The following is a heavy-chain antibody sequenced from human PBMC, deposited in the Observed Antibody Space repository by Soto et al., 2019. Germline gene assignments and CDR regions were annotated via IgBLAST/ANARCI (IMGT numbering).Heavy chain of an antibody. CDR3: ARTNYDYIWGSYRFDF. J-gene: IGHJ4*02. CDR1: GDSISSGDHY. Sequence: QVQLQESGPGLVKPSQTLSLTCTVSGDSISSGDHYWSWIRQPPGKGLEWIGYISYSGNTYYNPSLKSRVTISVDMSKNQFSLKLSSVTAADTAVYYCARTNYDYIWGSYRFDFWGQGTLVTVSS. V-gene: IGHV4-30-4*01. CDR2: ISYSGNT. D-gene: IGHD3-16*02.